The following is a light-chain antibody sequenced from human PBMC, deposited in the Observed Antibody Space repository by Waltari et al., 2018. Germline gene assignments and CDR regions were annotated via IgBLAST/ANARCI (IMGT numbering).Light chain of an antibody. Sequence: QSVLTQPPSASGTPGQTVTISCSGRRSNVGSNTVNWFQQVPGTAPQLLIYSNNHRPSVFPDGFSWSQSGPSASLAISVLQSEYEADYYCAAWDDSLGAYVFGTGTQVPVL. CDR3: AAWDDSLGAYV. V-gene: IGLV1-44*01. J-gene: IGLJ1*01. CDR1: RSNVGSNT. CDR2: SNN.